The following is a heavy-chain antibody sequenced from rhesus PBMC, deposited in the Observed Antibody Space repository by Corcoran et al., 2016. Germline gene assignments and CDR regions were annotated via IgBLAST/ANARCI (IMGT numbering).Heavy chain of an antibody. J-gene: IGHJ4*01. V-gene: IGHV4-106*01. CDR1: GGSISDDYY. Sequence: QVQLQESGPGLVKPSETLSLTCAVSGGSISDDYYWSWISQPPGKGLEWIGYIYGSGGGTNYNPSLKTRVTISIDTSTHQFSLKLSSVTAADTAVYYCARGGAFWTGYSLFDYWGQGVLVTVSS. CDR2: IYGSGGGT. D-gene: IGHD3-3*01. CDR3: ARGGAFWTGYSLFDY.